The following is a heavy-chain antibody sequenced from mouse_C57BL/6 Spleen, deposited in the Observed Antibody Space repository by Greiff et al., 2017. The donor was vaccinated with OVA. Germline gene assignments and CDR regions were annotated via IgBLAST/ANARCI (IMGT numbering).Heavy chain of an antibody. J-gene: IGHJ2*01. CDR2: IWRGGST. CDR1: GFSLTSYG. CDR3: AKNGNYYGSSYVDY. D-gene: IGHD1-1*01. V-gene: IGHV2-5*01. Sequence: QVQLQQSGPGLVQPSQSLSITCTVSGFSLTSYGVHWVRQSPGKGLEWLGVIWRGGSTDYNAAFMSRLSITKDNSKSQVFFKMNSLQADDTAIYYCAKNGNYYGSSYVDYWGQGTTLTVSS.